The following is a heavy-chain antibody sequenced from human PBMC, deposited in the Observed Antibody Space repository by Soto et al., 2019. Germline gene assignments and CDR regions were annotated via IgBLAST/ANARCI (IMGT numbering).Heavy chain of an antibody. V-gene: IGHV1-69*01. J-gene: IGHJ4*03. D-gene: IGHD2-21*01. CDR1: GVTFSTSG. CDR3: ASVSPSICGGGNCYRMDSYFDS. Sequence: QVQLVQSGAEVKKPGSSLKVSCKTSGVTFSTSGISWVRQGPGQGLEWMGGIIPLCGTPKYARKFQGRVSITADDSATTTYLELSGVSSDDTAIYYCASVSPSICGGGNCYRMDSYFDSWGQGSQVVVSS. CDR2: IIPLCGTP.